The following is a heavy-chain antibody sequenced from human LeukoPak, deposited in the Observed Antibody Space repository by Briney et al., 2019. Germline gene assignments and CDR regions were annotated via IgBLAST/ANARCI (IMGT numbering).Heavy chain of an antibody. V-gene: IGHV1-2*02. Sequence: ASVKVSCKASGYTFTGYYMHWVRQAPGQRLEWVGWINPNSGGTNNAQKFQGRVTMTRDTSISTAYMELSRLRSDDTAAYYWVPTRTATAIRWDFDYWGQGTLVTVSS. CDR3: VPTRTATAIRWDFDY. CDR2: INPNSGGT. CDR1: GYTFTGYY. D-gene: IGHD2-2*02. J-gene: IGHJ4*02.